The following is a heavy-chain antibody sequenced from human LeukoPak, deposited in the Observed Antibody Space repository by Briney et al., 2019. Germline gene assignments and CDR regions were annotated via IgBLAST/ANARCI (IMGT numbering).Heavy chain of an antibody. CDR3: ARSGLMVRGLVDY. J-gene: IGHJ4*02. Sequence: GGSLRLSCAASGFTFSSYWMSWVRQAPGKGLEWVANIKQDGSEKYYVDSVKGRFTISRDNAKNSLYLQMNSLRAEDTAVYYCARSGLMVRGLVDYWGQGTLVTVSS. V-gene: IGHV3-7*01. CDR2: IKQDGSEK. D-gene: IGHD3-10*01. CDR1: GFTFSSYW.